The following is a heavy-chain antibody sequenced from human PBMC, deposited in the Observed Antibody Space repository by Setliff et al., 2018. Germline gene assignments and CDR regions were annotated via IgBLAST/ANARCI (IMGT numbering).Heavy chain of an antibody. Sequence: PGGSLRLSCAASGFTFTSYAMSWVRQAPGKGLEWVSAISGGGTITYYADSVKGRFTISRDNSKNTLYLQMNSLRAEDTAVYYCAKEGDYYGSGSRVFDYWDQGTLVTVSS. J-gene: IGHJ4*02. CDR3: AKEGDYYGSGSRVFDY. CDR1: GFTFTSYA. V-gene: IGHV3-23*01. CDR2: ISGGGTIT. D-gene: IGHD3-10*01.